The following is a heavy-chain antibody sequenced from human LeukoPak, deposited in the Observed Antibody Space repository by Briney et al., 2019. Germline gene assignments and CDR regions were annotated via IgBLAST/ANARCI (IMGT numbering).Heavy chain of an antibody. D-gene: IGHD3-3*02. CDR3: AGPSSIPSSYYYYYGMDV. CDR2: ISYDGSNK. J-gene: IGHJ6*02. Sequence: PGGSLRLSCAASGFTFSSHAMHWVRQAPGKGLEWVAVISYDGSNKYYADSVKGRFTISRDNSKNTLYLQMNSLRAEDTAVYYCAGPSSIPSSYYYYYGMDVWGQGTTVTVSS. CDR1: GFTFSSHA. V-gene: IGHV3-30*07.